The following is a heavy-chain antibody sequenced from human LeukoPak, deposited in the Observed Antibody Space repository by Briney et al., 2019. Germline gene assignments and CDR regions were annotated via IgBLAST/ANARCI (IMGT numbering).Heavy chain of an antibody. Sequence: PGGSLILSCAASGFTFSSYAMHWGRQAPGKGLGRVAVISYDGSNKYYADAVKGRFTISRDNSKSTVYLQTNSLRAEDTAVYYCARARGRGYSYGTYFHYWGQGTLVTVSS. V-gene: IGHV3-30-3*01. J-gene: IGHJ4*02. CDR3: ARARGRGYSYGTYFHY. CDR1: GFTFSSYA. CDR2: ISYDGSNK. D-gene: IGHD5-18*01.